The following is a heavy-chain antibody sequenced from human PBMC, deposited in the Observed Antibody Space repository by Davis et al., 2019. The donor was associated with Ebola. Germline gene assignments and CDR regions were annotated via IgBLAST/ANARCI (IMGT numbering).Heavy chain of an antibody. V-gene: IGHV3-30*04. D-gene: IGHD3-10*01. Sequence: GESLKISCAASGFTFSSYAMHWVRQAPGKGLEWVAVISYDGSNKYYADSVKGRFTISRDNSKNTLYLQMNSLRAEDTAVYYCARVSSWVGGGDSSVPWGQGTLVTVSS. CDR3: ARVSSWVGGGDSSVP. CDR2: ISYDGSNK. J-gene: IGHJ5*02. CDR1: GFTFSSYA.